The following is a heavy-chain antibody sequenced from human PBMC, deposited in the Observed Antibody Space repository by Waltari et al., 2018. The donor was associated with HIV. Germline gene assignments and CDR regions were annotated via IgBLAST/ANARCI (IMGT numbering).Heavy chain of an antibody. CDR1: GFTLSNYP. CDR3: VKDSGYNSSGGAFDI. J-gene: IGHJ3*02. D-gene: IGHD3-22*01. V-gene: IGHV3-64D*06. CDR2: ITSHGKNT. Sequence: EVQLVESGGGLVQPGGSLRLSCSASGFTLSNYPIPWVRQAPGKGLEYVSAITSHGKNTYYVDSVKGRFTISRDNSKNMLYLQMRSLRAEDTALYYCVKDSGYNSSGGAFDIWGQGTMVIVSS.